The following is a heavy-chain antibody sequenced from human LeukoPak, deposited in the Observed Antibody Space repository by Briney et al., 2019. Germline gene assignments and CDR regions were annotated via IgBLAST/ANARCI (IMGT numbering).Heavy chain of an antibody. V-gene: IGHV1-69*05. CDR1: GGTFSSYA. D-gene: IGHD1-26*01. Sequence: ASVKVSCKASGGTFSSYAISWVRQAPGQGLEWMGGIIPIFGTANYAQKFQGRVTITTDESTSTAYMELSSLRSEDTAVYYCARDGLRVGAFDIWGQGTMVTVSS. J-gene: IGHJ3*02. CDR2: IIPIFGTA. CDR3: ARDGLRVGAFDI.